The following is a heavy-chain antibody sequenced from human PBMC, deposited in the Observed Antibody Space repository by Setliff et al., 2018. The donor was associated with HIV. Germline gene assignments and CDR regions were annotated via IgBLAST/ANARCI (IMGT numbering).Heavy chain of an antibody. CDR3: ARSVMTTTNYFDY. J-gene: IGHJ4*02. CDR1: GYSISSDYW. V-gene: IGHV4-38-2*02. Sequence: PSETLSLTCTVSGYSISSDYWWGWIRQPPGKGLEWIGSIYHSGNTYYNPSLKSRVIISVDMSKNQFSLKLTSVTAADTAVFCCARSVMTTTNYFDYWGPGTLVTVSS. D-gene: IGHD4-4*01. CDR2: IYHSGNT.